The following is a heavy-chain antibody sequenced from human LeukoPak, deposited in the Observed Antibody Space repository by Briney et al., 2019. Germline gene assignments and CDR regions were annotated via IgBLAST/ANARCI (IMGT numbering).Heavy chain of an antibody. Sequence: GGSLRLSCAASGFTFSSYGMHWVRQAPGKGLEWVAVISYDGSNKYYADSVKGRFTISRDNSKNTLYLQMNSLRAEDTAVYYCAKDRPQYCSSVSCYVFDSWGQGTLVTVSS. CDR1: GFTFSSYG. V-gene: IGHV3-30*18. D-gene: IGHD2-2*01. J-gene: IGHJ4*02. CDR3: AKDRPQYCSSVSCYVFDS. CDR2: ISYDGSNK.